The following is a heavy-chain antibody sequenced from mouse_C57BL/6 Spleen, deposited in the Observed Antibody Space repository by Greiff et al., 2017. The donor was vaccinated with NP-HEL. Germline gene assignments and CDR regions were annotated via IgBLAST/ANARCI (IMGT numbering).Heavy chain of an antibody. CDR1: GYTFTSYW. V-gene: IGHV1-50*01. Sequence: VQLQQPGAELVKPGASVKLSCTASGYTFTSYWMQWVKQRPGQGLEWIGEIDPSDSYTNYNQKFKGKATLTVDTSSSTAYMQLSSLTSDDSAVYYCANYGSRPYYFDYWGQGTTLTVSS. D-gene: IGHD1-1*01. CDR2: IDPSDSYT. J-gene: IGHJ2*01. CDR3: ANYGSRPYYFDY.